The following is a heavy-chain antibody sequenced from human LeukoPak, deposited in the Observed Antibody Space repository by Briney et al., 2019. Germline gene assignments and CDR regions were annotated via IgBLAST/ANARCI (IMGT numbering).Heavy chain of an antibody. CDR1: GFTFSDYY. CDR3: ARDYPEGPWYFDL. Sequence: GGSLRLSCAASGFTFSDYYMSWIRQAPGKGLEWGSYISSSGSTIYYADSVKGRFTISRDNAKNSLYLQMNSLRAEDTAVYYCARDYPEGPWYFDLWGRGTLVTVSS. J-gene: IGHJ2*01. V-gene: IGHV3-11*01. CDR2: ISSSGSTI.